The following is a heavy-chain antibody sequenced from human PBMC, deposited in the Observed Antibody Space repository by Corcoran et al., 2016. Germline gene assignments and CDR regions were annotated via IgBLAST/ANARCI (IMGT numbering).Heavy chain of an antibody. Sequence: QVQLVQSGAEVKKPGASVKVSCKASGYTFTSYGISWVRQAPGQGLEWMGWISAYNGNTNYAQKLQGRVTMTTDTSTSTAYMELRSLRSEDTAVYYCARDLRGDIQDYYYYGMDVWGQGTTVTVSS. J-gene: IGHJ6*02. V-gene: IGHV1-18*01. CDR2: ISAYNGNT. D-gene: IGHD3-16*01. CDR1: GYTFTSYG. CDR3: ARDLRGDIQDYYYYGMDV.